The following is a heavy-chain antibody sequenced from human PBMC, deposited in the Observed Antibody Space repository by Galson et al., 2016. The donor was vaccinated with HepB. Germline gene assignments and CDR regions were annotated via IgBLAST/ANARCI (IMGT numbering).Heavy chain of an antibody. J-gene: IGHJ4*02. CDR3: ARVVSSPHPPRFDF. D-gene: IGHD6-13*01. CDR2: VYYSGRT. CDR1: GYSISTGFY. V-gene: IGHV4-38-2*02. Sequence: LSLTCTVSGYSISTGFYWAWIRQPPGKGLEWIGSVYYSGRTYYNPSLKSRITTSVDTSENNFSLKLSSVTAADTAVYYCARVVSSPHPPRFDFWGRGALVAVSS.